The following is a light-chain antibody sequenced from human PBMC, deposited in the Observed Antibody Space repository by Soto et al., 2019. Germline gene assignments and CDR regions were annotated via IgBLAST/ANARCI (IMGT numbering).Light chain of an antibody. CDR1: RRISRY. J-gene: IGKJ1*01. CDR2: DAS. CDR3: QQYNTYSRT. Sequence: DIQMTQSPSTLSASVGDRVTITCRASRRISRYLAWYQQKPGEAPKLLIYDASSLESGVPSRFSGSGSGTDFTLTISGLQPNDFATYYCQQYNTYSRTFGQGTKVAIK. V-gene: IGKV1-5*01.